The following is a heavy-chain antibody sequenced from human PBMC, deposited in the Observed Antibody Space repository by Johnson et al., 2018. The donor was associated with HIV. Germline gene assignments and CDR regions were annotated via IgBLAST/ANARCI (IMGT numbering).Heavy chain of an antibody. V-gene: IGHV3-7*01. J-gene: IGHJ3*02. D-gene: IGHD3-3*02. Sequence: VQLVESGGGLVQPGGSLRLSCTASGFTFSSFWMTWVRQAPGKGLEWVANINVDGSQTYYLDSVQGRFTISRDNVNNSVFLLLNSLRVEDKAVYFCARAHLIFPKNAFDIWGQGTMVTVSS. CDR2: INVDGSQT. CDR1: GFTFSSFW. CDR3: ARAHLIFPKNAFDI.